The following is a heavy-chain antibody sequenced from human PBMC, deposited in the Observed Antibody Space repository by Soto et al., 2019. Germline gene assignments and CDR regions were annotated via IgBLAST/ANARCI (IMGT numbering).Heavy chain of an antibody. V-gene: IGHV4-31*03. Sequence: PSETLSLTCTVSGGSMSSGGYYWSWIRQHPGKGLEWIGYIYYSGSTYYNPSLKSRVTISVDTSKNQFSLKLSSVTAADTAVYYCARDPSGYAYFDYWGQGTLVTVSS. CDR1: GGSMSSGGYY. CDR2: IYYSGST. D-gene: IGHD5-12*01. J-gene: IGHJ4*02. CDR3: ARDPSGYAYFDY.